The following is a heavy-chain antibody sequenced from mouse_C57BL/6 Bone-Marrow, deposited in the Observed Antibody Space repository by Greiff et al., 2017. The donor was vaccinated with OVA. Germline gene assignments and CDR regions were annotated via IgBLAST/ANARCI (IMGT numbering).Heavy chain of an antibody. J-gene: IGHJ3*01. V-gene: IGHV2-6*03. CDR1: GFSLTSSG. Sequence: VHLVESGPGLVAPSQSLSITCTVSGFSLTSSGVHWVRQPPGKGLEWLVVIWSDGSTTYNSALKSRLSISKDNSKSQVFLKMNSLQTDDTAMYYCARIYYDYDVSFAYWGQGTLVTVSA. CDR3: ARIYYDYDVSFAY. D-gene: IGHD2-4*01. CDR2: IWSDGST.